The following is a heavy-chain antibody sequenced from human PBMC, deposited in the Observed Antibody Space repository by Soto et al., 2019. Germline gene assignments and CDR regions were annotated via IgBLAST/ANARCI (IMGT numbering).Heavy chain of an antibody. J-gene: IGHJ6*03. V-gene: IGHV3-9*01. CDR1: GFTFDDYA. CDR3: AKDGLWFGELSPWGYMDV. CDR2: ISWNSGSI. D-gene: IGHD3-10*01. Sequence: EVQLVESGGGLVQPGRSLRLSCAASGFTFDDYAMHWVRQAPGKGLEWVSGISWNSGSIGYADSVKGRFTISRDNAKNSLYLQMNSLRAEDTALYYCAKDGLWFGELSPWGYMDVWRKGTTVTVSS.